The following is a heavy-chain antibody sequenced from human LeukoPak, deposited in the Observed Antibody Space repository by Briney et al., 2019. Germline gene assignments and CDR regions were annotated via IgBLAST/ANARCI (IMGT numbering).Heavy chain of an antibody. CDR3: ARDPRVGDFWSGYYPDY. V-gene: IGHV3-48*04. CDR2: ISSSSSTI. D-gene: IGHD3-3*01. Sequence: GGSLRLSCAASGFTFSSYSMNWVRQAPGKGLEWVSYISSSSSTIYYADSVKGRFTISRDNAKNSLYLQMNSLRAEDTAVYYCARDPRVGDFWSGYYPDYWGQGTLVTVSS. CDR1: GFTFSSYS. J-gene: IGHJ4*02.